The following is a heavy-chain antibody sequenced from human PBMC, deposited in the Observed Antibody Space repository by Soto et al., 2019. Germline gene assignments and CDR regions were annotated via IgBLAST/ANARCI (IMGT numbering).Heavy chain of an antibody. J-gene: IGHJ6*02. V-gene: IGHV1-69*01. D-gene: IGHD2-21*02. CDR2: IIPIFGTA. Sequence: QVQLVQSGAEVKKPGSSVKVSCKASGGTFSSYAISWVRQAPGQGLEWMGGIIPIFGTANYAQKFQGRVTITADEPTSTAYMELSSLRSEDTAVYYCARGTVVTPDTTYYYYSGMDVWGQATTVTVSS. CDR1: GGTFSSYA. CDR3: ARGTVVTPDTTYYYYSGMDV.